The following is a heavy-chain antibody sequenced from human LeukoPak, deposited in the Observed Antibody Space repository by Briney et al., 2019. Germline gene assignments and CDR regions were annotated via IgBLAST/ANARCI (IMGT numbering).Heavy chain of an antibody. V-gene: IGHV3-21*01. CDR1: GFTFSTYN. CDR3: ARGSGYDFFDY. CDR2: IVSSGSYI. D-gene: IGHD5-12*01. Sequence: PGGSLRLSCAASGFTFSTYNMNWVRQAPGKGLEWVSSIVSSGSYIYYADSVKGRFTISRDNAKNSLYLQMNSLRAEDTAVYYCARGSGYDFFDYWGQGTLVTVSS. J-gene: IGHJ4*02.